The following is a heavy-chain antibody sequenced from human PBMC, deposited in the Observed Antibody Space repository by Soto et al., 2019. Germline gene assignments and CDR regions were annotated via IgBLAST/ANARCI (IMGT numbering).Heavy chain of an antibody. CDR2: INSDGSST. D-gene: IGHD3-22*01. CDR3: ARDYDSSGYYYGHRDFDY. Sequence: PGGSLRLSCAASGFTFSSYWMHWVRQAPGKGLVWVSRINSDGSSTSYADSVKGRFTISRDNAKNTLYLQMNSLRAEDTAVYYCARDYDSSGYYYGHRDFDYWGQGTLVTVSS. V-gene: IGHV3-74*01. J-gene: IGHJ4*02. CDR1: GFTFSSYW.